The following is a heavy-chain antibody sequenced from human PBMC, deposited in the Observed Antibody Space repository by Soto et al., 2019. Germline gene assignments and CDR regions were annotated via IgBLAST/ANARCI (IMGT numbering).Heavy chain of an antibody. CDR1: GYTFTGYY. V-gene: IGHV1-2*02. Sequence: GASVKVSCKASGYTFTGYYMHWVRQAPGQGLEWMGWINPNSGGTNYAQKFQGRVTMTRDTSISTAYMELSRLRSDDTAVYYCARAPMYYYDSSGYYYDYWGQGTLVTVSS. CDR3: ARAPMYYYDSSGYYYDY. CDR2: INPNSGGT. J-gene: IGHJ4*02. D-gene: IGHD3-22*01.